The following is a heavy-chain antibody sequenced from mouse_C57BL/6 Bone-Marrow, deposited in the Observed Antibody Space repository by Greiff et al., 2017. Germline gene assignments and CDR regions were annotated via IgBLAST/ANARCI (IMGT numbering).Heavy chain of an antibody. D-gene: IGHD1-1*01. CDR1: GFTFSDYG. CDR3: ARHVDYDGSRHAMDY. V-gene: IGHV5-15*04. CDR2: ISNLAYSI. J-gene: IGHJ4*01. Sequence: EVKLEESGGGLVQPGGSLKLSCAASGFTFSDYGMAWVRQAPRKGPEWVAFISNLAYSIYYADTVTGRFTISRENAKNTLYLEMSSLRSEDTAMYYCARHVDYDGSRHAMDYWGQGTSVTVSS.